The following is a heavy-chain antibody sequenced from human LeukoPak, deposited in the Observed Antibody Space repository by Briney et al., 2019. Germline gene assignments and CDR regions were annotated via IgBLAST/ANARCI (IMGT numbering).Heavy chain of an antibody. Sequence: PSQTLSLTCTVSGGSISSGDYYWSWIRQPPGTGLEWIGYIYYSGSTYYNPSLKSRVTISVDTSKNQFSLKPSSVTAADTAVYYCAREGYGVSNWFDPWGQGTLVTVSS. CDR1: GGSISSGDYY. D-gene: IGHD4-17*01. CDR3: AREGYGVSNWFDP. J-gene: IGHJ5*02. CDR2: IYYSGST. V-gene: IGHV4-30-4*01.